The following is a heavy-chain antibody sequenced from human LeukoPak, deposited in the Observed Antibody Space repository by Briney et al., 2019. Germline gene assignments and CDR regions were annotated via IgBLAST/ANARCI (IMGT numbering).Heavy chain of an antibody. J-gene: IGHJ4*02. D-gene: IGHD6-19*01. CDR3: ARWYSSGWAFDY. CDR1: GGSISSYY. V-gene: IGHV4-59*08. Sequence: SETLSLTCTVSGGSISSYYWSWIRQPPGKGLEWIGYIHYSGSTKYNPSLKSRVTISVDTSKNQFSLKLSSVTAADTAVYYCARWYSSGWAFDYWGQGTLVTVSP. CDR2: IHYSGST.